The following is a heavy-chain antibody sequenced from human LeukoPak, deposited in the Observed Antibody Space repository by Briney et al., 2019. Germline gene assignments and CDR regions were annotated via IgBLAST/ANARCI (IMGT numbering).Heavy chain of an antibody. CDR1: GFTFSSYS. CDR3: ARDGGGYCSSTSCPPVGMDV. J-gene: IGHJ6*02. D-gene: IGHD2-2*01. V-gene: IGHV3-21*01. Sequence: AGSLRLSRVASGFTFSSYSMKSLRPPPGKGLEWVSSISSSSSYIYYADSVKGRFTISRDNAKNSLYLQMNSLRAEDTAVYYCARDGGGYCSSTSCPPVGMDVWGQGTTVTVSS. CDR2: ISSSSSYI.